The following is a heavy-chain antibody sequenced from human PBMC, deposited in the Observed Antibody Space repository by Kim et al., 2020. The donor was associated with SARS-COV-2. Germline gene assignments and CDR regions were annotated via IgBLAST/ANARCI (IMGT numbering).Heavy chain of an antibody. Sequence: GGSLRLSCAASGFTFSSYAMHWVRQAPGKGLEWVAVISYDGSNKYYADSVKGRFTISRDNSKNTLYLQMNSLRAEDTAVYYCARGGDIVVVVAATFHYYGMDVWGRGTTVTVSS. D-gene: IGHD2-15*01. J-gene: IGHJ6*02. CDR1: GFTFSSYA. CDR3: ARGGDIVVVVAATFHYYGMDV. V-gene: IGHV3-30*04. CDR2: ISYDGSNK.